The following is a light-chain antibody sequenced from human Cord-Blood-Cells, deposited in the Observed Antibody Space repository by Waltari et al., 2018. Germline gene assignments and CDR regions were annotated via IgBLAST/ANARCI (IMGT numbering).Light chain of an antibody. CDR1: QSVSIY. Sequence: EIVLIQSPATLSLSPGERATLSCGPSQSVSIYLAWYQQKPGQAPRLRIYDASNRATGIPARFSGSGSGTGFTLTIRSLEPEEFAVYYCQERSNLLPRWTFGQGTKVEIK. CDR3: QERSNLLPRWT. J-gene: IGKJ1*01. CDR2: DAS. V-gene: IGKV3-11*01.